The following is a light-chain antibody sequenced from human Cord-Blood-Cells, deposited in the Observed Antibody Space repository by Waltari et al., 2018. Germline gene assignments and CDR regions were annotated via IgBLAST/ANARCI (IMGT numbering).Light chain of an antibody. CDR3: QQYNNWPPIT. CDR2: GAS. V-gene: IGKV3-15*01. J-gene: IGKJ3*01. Sequence: EIVMTQSPATPSVSPGERATLSCRASQSVSSNLAWYQQKPGQAPRRLIYGASTRATGIPARFSGSGSGTEFTLTISSLQSEDFAVYYCQQYNNWPPITFGPGTKVDIK. CDR1: QSVSSN.